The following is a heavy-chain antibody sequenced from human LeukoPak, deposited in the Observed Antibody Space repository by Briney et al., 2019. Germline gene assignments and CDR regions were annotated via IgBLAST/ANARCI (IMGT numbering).Heavy chain of an antibody. CDR1: GGSISSSSYY. CDR3: AREAHYSGHDLLDA. J-gene: IGHJ5*02. D-gene: IGHD5-12*01. Sequence: SETLSLTCTVSGGSISSSSYYWGWIRQPPGKGPEWIGRIYVSGTTRFNPSLQGRVSMSVHTSKKEFSLNLGSATAADTAVYYCAREAHYSGHDLLDAWGQGISVTASS. V-gene: IGHV4-39*07. CDR2: IYVSGTT.